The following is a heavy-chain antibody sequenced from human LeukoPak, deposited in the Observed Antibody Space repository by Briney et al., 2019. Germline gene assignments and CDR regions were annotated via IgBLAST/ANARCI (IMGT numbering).Heavy chain of an antibody. CDR3: ASPKEDSDYYFDY. D-gene: IGHD4-11*01. CDR2: LIPLFGRA. Sequence: SVKVSYKASGGTFRNYAISWVRQAPGQGLEWMGGLIPLFGRAEYAQRFQGRVTITADESTNTAYMEVSSLTSEDTAVYYCASPKEDSDYYFDYWGQGTLVTVSS. CDR1: GGTFRNYA. J-gene: IGHJ4*02. V-gene: IGHV1-69*13.